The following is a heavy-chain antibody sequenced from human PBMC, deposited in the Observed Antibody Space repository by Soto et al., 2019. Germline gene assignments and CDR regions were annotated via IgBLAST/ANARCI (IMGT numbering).Heavy chain of an antibody. D-gene: IGHD5-18*01. CDR3: ARGGYSYGSARYYLDY. Sequence: GGSLRVSCAASGFTFSSDSMNWVRQALGKGLEWVSSISSSSSYIYYADSVKGRFTISRDNAKNSLYLQMNSLRAEDTAVYYCARGGYSYGSARYYLDYWGEGTLVTVSP. J-gene: IGHJ4*02. V-gene: IGHV3-21*01. CDR2: ISSSSSYI. CDR1: GFTFSSDS.